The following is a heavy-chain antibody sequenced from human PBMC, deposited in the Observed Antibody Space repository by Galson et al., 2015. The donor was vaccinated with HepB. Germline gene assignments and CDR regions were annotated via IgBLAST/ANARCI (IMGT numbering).Heavy chain of an antibody. CDR2: IYHSGST. CDR3: ARKDDYGDYFDY. Sequence: ETLSLTCAVSGGSISSSNWWSWVRQPPGKGLEWIGEIYHSGSTNYNPSLKSRVTISVDKSKNQFSLKLSSVTAADTAVYYCARKDDYGDYFDYWGQGTLVTVSS. D-gene: IGHD4-17*01. V-gene: IGHV4-4*02. J-gene: IGHJ4*02. CDR1: GGSISSSNW.